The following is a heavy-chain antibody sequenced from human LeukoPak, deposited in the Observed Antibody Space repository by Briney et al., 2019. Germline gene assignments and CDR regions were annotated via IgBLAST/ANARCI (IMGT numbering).Heavy chain of an antibody. CDR1: GGSFSGYY. V-gene: IGHV4-34*01. J-gene: IGHJ4*02. CDR2: INHSGST. Sequence: SETLSLTCAVYGGSFSGYYWSWIRQPPGKGLEWIGEINHSGSTNYNPSLKSRVTISVDTSKNQFSLKLSSVTAEDTAVYYCARDLEAVALYYFDYWGQGTLVTVSS. CDR3: ARDLEAVALYYFDY. D-gene: IGHD6-19*01.